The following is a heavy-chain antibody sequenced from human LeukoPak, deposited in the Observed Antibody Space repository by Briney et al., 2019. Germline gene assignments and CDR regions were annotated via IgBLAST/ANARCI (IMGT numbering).Heavy chain of an antibody. J-gene: IGHJ6*03. CDR1: GYTFTSYG. V-gene: IGHV1-18*01. CDR2: ISAYNGNT. Sequence: ASVKVSCKASGYTFTSYGISWVRQAPGQGLEWMGWISAYNGNTNYAQKLQGRVTMTTDTSTSTAYMELRSLRSDDTAVYYCARDSSSSWYPGYYYYMDVWGHGTTVTVSS. D-gene: IGHD6-13*01. CDR3: ARDSSSSWYPGYYYYMDV.